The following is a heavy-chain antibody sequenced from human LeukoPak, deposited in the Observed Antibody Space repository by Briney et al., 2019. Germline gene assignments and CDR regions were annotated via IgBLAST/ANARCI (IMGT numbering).Heavy chain of an antibody. V-gene: IGHV5-51*01. CDR3: ARALRFAYYYYGVDV. CDR1: GYSFTSYW. D-gene: IGHD3-10*01. Sequence: GESLKISCKGSGYSFTSYWIGWVRQMPGKGLEWMGIIYPGDSDTRYSPSFQGQVTISADKSISTAYLQWSSLKASDTAMYYCARALRFAYYYYGVDVWGQGTTVTVSS. CDR2: IYPGDSDT. J-gene: IGHJ6*02.